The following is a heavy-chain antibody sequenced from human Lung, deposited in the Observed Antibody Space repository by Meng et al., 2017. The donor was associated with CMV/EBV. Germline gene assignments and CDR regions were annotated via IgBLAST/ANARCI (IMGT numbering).Heavy chain of an antibody. CDR1: GFTFSDSA. Sequence: GEXXKISCAASGFTFSDSAMYWVRQASGKGLEWVGRIRSKASNYATTYAASVEGRFTISRDDSKNMVYLEMNSLKIEDTALYYCCRPTAVASSPTDYWGQGKXVNGAS. CDR2: IRSKASNYAT. CDR3: CRPTAVASSPTDY. D-gene: IGHD6-19*01. V-gene: IGHV3-73*01. J-gene: IGHJ4*02.